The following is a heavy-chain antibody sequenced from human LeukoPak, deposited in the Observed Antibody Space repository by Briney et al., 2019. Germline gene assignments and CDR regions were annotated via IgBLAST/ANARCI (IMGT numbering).Heavy chain of an antibody. CDR2: IHPSGST. Sequence: PSETLSLTCTVSGDSISSYYWSWVRQPAGKGLEWIGRIHPSGSTNYNPSLKSRVTLSVDTSKNQFSLKLSSVTAANTAVYYCARGPPPDFDYWGRGTLVTVSS. CDR3: ARGPPPDFDY. J-gene: IGHJ4*02. CDR1: GDSISSYY. V-gene: IGHV4-4*07.